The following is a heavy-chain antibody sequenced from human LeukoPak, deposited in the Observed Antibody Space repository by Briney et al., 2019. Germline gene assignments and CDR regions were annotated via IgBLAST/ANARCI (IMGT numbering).Heavy chain of an antibody. J-gene: IGHJ3*02. Sequence: SETLSLTCAVYGGSFSGYYWSWIRQPPGKGLEWIGEINHSGSTYYNPSLKSRVTISVDTSKNQFSLKLSSVTAADTAVYYCARRYSPYSNTHSDAFDIWGQGTMVTVSS. CDR1: GGSFSGYY. D-gene: IGHD6-13*01. V-gene: IGHV4-34*01. CDR3: ARRYSPYSNTHSDAFDI. CDR2: INHSGST.